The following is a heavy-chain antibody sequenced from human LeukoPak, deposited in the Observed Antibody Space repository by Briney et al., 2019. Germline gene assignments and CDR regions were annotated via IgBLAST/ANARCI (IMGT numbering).Heavy chain of an antibody. D-gene: IGHD6-13*01. CDR2: INHSGST. CDR3: AIVGSPIAAAGTG. Sequence: SETLSLTCAVYGGSFSGYYWSWIRQPPGKGLEWIGEINHSGSTNYNPSLKSRVTISVDTSKNQFSLKLSSVTAADTAVYYCAIVGSPIAAAGTGWGQGTLVTVSS. J-gene: IGHJ4*02. CDR1: GGSFSGYY. V-gene: IGHV4-34*01.